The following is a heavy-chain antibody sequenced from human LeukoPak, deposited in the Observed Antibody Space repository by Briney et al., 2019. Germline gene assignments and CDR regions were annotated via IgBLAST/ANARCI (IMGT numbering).Heavy chain of an antibody. V-gene: IGHV3-23*01. CDR2: ISGSGGST. CDR3: AKVPQSSSWFDP. Sequence: PGGCLRLSCAASGFTFSSYAMSWDRQAPGKGLEWVSAISGSGGSTYYADSVKGRFTISRDNSKNTLYLQMNSLRAEDTAVYYCAKVPQSSSWFDPWGQGTLVTVSS. D-gene: IGHD6-6*01. J-gene: IGHJ5*02. CDR1: GFTFSSYA.